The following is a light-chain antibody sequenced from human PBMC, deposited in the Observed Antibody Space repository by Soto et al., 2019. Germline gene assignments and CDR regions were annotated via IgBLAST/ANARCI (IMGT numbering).Light chain of an antibody. CDR3: HQYYSSIT. CDR2: ASS. V-gene: IGKV3-20*01. J-gene: IGKJ4*01. CDR1: QDVDNNF. Sequence: EIVLTQSPGTLSLSPGEGATLSCRASQDVDNNFLAWYQQRPAQAPRLLIYASSRRATGIPGRFSGSGSGTDFTLTISRVGPEDIAVYFCHQYYSSITFGGGTKVEVK.